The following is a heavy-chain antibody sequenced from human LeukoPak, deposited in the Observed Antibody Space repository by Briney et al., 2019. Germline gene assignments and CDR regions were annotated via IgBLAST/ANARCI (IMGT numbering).Heavy chain of an antibody. D-gene: IGHD5-24*01. J-gene: IGHJ1*01. CDR1: GFTFSSYA. V-gene: IGHV3-23*01. Sequence: GGSLRLSCAASGFTFSSYAMSWVRQAPGKGLEWVSAISGSGGSTYYADSVKGRFTISRGNSKNTLYLQMNSLRAEDTAVYYCAKSDSIGGYKPGYFQHWGQGTLVTVSS. CDR2: ISGSGGST. CDR3: AKSDSIGGYKPGYFQH.